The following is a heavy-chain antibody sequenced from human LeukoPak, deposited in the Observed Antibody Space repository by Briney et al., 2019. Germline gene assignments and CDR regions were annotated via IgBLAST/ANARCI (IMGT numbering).Heavy chain of an antibody. V-gene: IGHV4-59*01. Sequence: SETLSLTCTVSGGSISSYYWSWIRQPPGKGLEWIGYIYYSGSTNYNPSLKSRVTISVDTSKNQFSLKLSSVTAADTAVYYCARDQGYGYSSSWYGADYYYYGMDVWGQGTTVTVSS. CDR1: GGSISSYY. J-gene: IGHJ6*02. CDR2: IYYSGST. D-gene: IGHD6-13*01. CDR3: ARDQGYGYSSSWYGADYYYYGMDV.